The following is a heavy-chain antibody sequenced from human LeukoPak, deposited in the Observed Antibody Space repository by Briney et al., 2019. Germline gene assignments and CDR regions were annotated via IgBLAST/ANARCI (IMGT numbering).Heavy chain of an antibody. CDR1: GGSISSYY. D-gene: IGHD3-22*01. CDR3: ARRDSSGYYRWFDP. CDR2: IYYSGST. J-gene: IGHJ5*02. V-gene: IGHV4-59*01. Sequence: PSETLSLTCTVSGGSISSYYWSWIRQPPGKGLEWIGYIYYSGSTNYNPSLKSRVTISVDTSKNQFSLKLSSVTAADTAVYYCARRDSSGYYRWFDPWGQGTLVTVSS.